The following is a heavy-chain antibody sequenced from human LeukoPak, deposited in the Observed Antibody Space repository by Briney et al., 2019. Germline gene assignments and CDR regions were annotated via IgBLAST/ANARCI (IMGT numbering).Heavy chain of an antibody. CDR2: INPNSRVT. Sequence: ASVKVSCKASGYIFTGYSMHCVRQAPGQGLEWMGWINPNSRVTNYAQKFQGRVTMTRDTFISTAYMELSRLRSDDTAVYYCARAWGTTVTTFFDYWGQGTLVTVSS. CDR1: GYIFTGYS. D-gene: IGHD4-17*01. V-gene: IGHV1-2*02. CDR3: ARAWGTTVTTFFDY. J-gene: IGHJ4*02.